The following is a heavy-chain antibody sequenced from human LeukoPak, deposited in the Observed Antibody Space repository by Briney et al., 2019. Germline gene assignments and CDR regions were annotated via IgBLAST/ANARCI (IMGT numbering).Heavy chain of an antibody. J-gene: IGHJ4*02. CDR1: GFTFSSYA. D-gene: IGHD6-13*01. CDR2: ISGSGGSI. Sequence: GGSLRLSCAASGFTFSSYAMSWVRQAPGKGLEWVSAISGSGGSIYYADSVKGRFTISRDNSKNTLYLQMNSLRAEDTAVYYCAKIARDSSTFFSDYWGQGTLVTVSS. V-gene: IGHV3-23*01. CDR3: AKIARDSSTFFSDY.